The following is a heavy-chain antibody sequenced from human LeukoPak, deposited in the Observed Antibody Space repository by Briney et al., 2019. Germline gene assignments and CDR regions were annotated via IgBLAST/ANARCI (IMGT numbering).Heavy chain of an antibody. V-gene: IGHV4-39*02. Sequence: SETLSLTCTVSGGSISGSNYYWGWIRQSPGKGLEWVGSIYYTGSTYYNPSLKSRVTISVDTSRNQFSLNLSSVTATDTAVYYCARDETYSSDWQSNHYYYYMDVWGKGTTVTVSS. CDR1: GGSISGSNYY. D-gene: IGHD6-19*01. CDR2: IYYTGST. CDR3: ARDETYSSDWQSNHYYYYMDV. J-gene: IGHJ6*03.